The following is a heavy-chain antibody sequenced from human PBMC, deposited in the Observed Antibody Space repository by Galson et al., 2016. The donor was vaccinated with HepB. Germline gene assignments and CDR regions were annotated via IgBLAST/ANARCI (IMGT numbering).Heavy chain of an antibody. CDR1: GQSFSGYY. D-gene: IGHD1-26*01. CDR3: ARGRLGGAAN. J-gene: IGHJ4*02. V-gene: IGHV4-34*01. Sequence: SETLSPTCAVYGQSFSGYYWSWIRQPPGKGRGWIGEIRHSGSTNNSPSLKSRVTISVATSKNQFSLKLRSVTTADTAVYYCARGRLGGAANWGQGTLVTVSS. CDR2: IRHSGST.